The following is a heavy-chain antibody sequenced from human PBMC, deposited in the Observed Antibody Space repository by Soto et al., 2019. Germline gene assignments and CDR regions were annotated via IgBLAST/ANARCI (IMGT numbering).Heavy chain of an antibody. J-gene: IGHJ5*02. CDR2: IYHSGST. CDR1: GGSISIGGYS. D-gene: IGHD2-15*01. CDR3: ARVVVDATWWFDP. V-gene: IGHV4-30-2*01. Sequence: PSETLSVTCAFSGGSISIGGYSWSWIRQPPGKGLEWIGYIYHSGSTYYNPSLKSRVTISVDRSKNQFSLKLSSVTAADTAVYYCARVVVDATWWFDPWGQGTMVTVSS.